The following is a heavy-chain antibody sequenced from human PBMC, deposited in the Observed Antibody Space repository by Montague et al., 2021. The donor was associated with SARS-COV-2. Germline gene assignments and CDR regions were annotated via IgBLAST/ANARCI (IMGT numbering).Heavy chain of an antibody. Sequence: SLSLSFSASGFPFSNIWMSWVRQAPGKGLEWVANIKPDESEKNYVDSVKGRFSISRDNAKNSLYLQMDNLRAEDTAIYYCAKNGGAHGLDVWGQGTSVSVSS. V-gene: IGHV3-7*01. D-gene: IGHD4-23*01. J-gene: IGHJ6*02. CDR2: IKPDESEK. CDR3: AKNGGAHGLDV. CDR1: GFPFSNIW.